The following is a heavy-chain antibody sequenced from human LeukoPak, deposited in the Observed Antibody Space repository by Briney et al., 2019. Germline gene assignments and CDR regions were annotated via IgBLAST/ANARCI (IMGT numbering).Heavy chain of an antibody. Sequence: PSEILSLICTVSGGSISSHYWSWIRQPPGKGLEWIGYIYYSGSTNYNPSLKSRVTISVDTSKNQFSLKLSSVTAADTAVYYCARGAVTDGYYYYYMDVWGKGTTVTVSS. J-gene: IGHJ6*03. D-gene: IGHD1-14*01. CDR3: ARGAVTDGYYYYYMDV. CDR2: IYYSGST. CDR1: GGSISSHY. V-gene: IGHV4-59*11.